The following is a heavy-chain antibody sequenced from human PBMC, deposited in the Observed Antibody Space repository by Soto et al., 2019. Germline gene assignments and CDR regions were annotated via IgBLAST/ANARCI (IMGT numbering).Heavy chain of an antibody. V-gene: IGHV1-24*01. Sequence: ASVKVSCKVSGYTLTELSMHWARQAPGKGLEWMGGFDPEDGETIYAQKFQGRVTMTEDTSTDTAYMELSSLRSEDTAVYYCATAPWLRFYSVRYYFEYWGQGTLVTVSS. CDR1: GYTLTELS. CDR3: ATAPWLRFYSVRYYFEY. J-gene: IGHJ4*02. D-gene: IGHD5-12*01. CDR2: FDPEDGET.